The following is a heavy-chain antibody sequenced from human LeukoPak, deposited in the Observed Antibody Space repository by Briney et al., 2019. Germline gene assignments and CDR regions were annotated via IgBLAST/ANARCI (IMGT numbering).Heavy chain of an antibody. V-gene: IGHV4-59*11. CDR1: GGSMSSRY. J-gene: IGHJ5*02. CDR2: VYYSGTT. CDR3: ARDVARSGDLFGWFDP. D-gene: IGHD3-10*01. Sequence: PSETLSLTCTVSGGSMSSRYWSWIRQPPGKGLEWIGYVYYSGTTNSNPSLKSRVTISVDTSKNQFSLNLRSVTAADTAVYYCARDVARSGDLFGWFDPWAREPWSSSPQ.